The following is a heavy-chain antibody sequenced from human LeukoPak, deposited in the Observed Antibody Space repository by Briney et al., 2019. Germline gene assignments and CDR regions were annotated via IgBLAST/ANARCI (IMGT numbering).Heavy chain of an antibody. Sequence: GGSLRLSCAASGFTFDDYAMHWVGQAPGKGLEWVSGISWNSGSVGYAASVKGRFTISRDNAKNSLYLQMNSLRAEDTALYYCAKDINSGYYDSSGIDYWGQGTLVTVSS. CDR1: GFTFDDYA. D-gene: IGHD3-22*01. V-gene: IGHV3-9*01. CDR3: AKDINSGYYDSSGIDY. CDR2: ISWNSGSV. J-gene: IGHJ4*02.